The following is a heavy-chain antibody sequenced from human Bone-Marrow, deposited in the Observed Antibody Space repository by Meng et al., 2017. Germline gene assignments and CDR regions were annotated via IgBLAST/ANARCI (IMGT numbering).Heavy chain of an antibody. CDR3: ARDRGGIDY. V-gene: IGHV3-30*01. CDR1: GFTFSSYA. J-gene: IGHJ4*02. D-gene: IGHD2-15*01. CDR2: ISYDGSNK. Sequence: HVQLVESGGGVVQPGRSLRLSCAASGFTFSSYAMHWVRQAPGKGLEWVAVISYDGSNKYYADSVKGRFTISRDNSKNTLYLQMNSLRAEDTAVYYCARDRGGIDYWGQGTLVTVSS.